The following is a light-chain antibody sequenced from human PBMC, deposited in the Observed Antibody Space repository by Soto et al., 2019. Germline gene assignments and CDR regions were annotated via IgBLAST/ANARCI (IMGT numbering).Light chain of an antibody. CDR2: GSS. J-gene: IGKJ2*01. CDR3: QQYGSSPPYT. Sequence: EIVLTQSPGTLSLFPGERATLSCRASQSVSANYIAWYQQKPGQSPRLLIYGSSDRATGIPDRFSGSGSETDFTLTISRVEPEDFAVYYCQQYGSSPPYTFGQGTKLEIK. V-gene: IGKV3-20*01. CDR1: QSVSANY.